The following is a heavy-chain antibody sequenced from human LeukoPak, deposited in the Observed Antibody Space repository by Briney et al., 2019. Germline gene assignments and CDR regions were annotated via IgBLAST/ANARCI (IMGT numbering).Heavy chain of an antibody. CDR1: GFTFSAYG. J-gene: IGHJ4*02. V-gene: IGHV3-7*01. D-gene: IGHD6-13*01. CDR3: AKDLAAAGDLPTDY. CDR2: IKQDGSER. Sequence: GGSLRLSCAASGFTFSAYGMSWVRQAPGKGLEWVANIKQDGSERHYMDSVKGRFTISRDNAENSLYLQMNSLRAEDTAVYYCAKDLAAAGDLPTDYWGQGTLVTVSS.